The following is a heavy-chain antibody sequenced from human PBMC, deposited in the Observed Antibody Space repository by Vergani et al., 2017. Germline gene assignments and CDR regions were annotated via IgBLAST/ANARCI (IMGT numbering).Heavy chain of an antibody. D-gene: IGHD1-1*01. V-gene: IGHV3-72*01. Sequence: EVQVVESGGGLVQPGGSLRLSCAASGFIFSDHYMVWVRQAPGKGLEWVGRIRNKANDYTTQYAASVKGRFTISRDDSKSYLYLQMNSLQTEDTALYYCVRVKGSNWNDHLYDIWGQGTLVTVSS. CDR2: IRNKANDYTT. CDR3: VRVKGSNWNDHLYDI. CDR1: GFIFSDHY. J-gene: IGHJ3*02.